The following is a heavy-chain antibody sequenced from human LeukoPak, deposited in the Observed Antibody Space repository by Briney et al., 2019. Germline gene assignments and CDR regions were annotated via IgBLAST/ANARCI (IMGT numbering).Heavy chain of an antibody. CDR1: GFTFRSYG. D-gene: IGHD3-22*01. J-gene: IGHJ4*02. CDR3: ARDPWYDVSGFSGDY. Sequence: GGSLRLSCAASGFTFRSYGMNWVRQAPGKGLEWLSYISSSRDSIYYADSVKGRFTIPRDNAKNSLSLQMNSLRDEDTAVYYCARDPWYDVSGFSGDYWGQGTLVTVSS. V-gene: IGHV3-48*02. CDR2: ISSSRDSI.